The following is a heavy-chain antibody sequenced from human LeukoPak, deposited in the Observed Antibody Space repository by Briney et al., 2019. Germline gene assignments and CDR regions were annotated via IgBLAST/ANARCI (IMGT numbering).Heavy chain of an antibody. CDR2: ISSSSSYI. CDR3: AKKPGTTEDPFDY. Sequence: GGSLRLSCAASGFTFSSYSMSGVRQAPGKGLEWVSSISSSSSYIYYADSVKGRFTISRDNAKNSLYLQMNSLRAEDTALYYCAKKPGTTEDPFDYWGQGTLVTVSS. D-gene: IGHD1-7*01. CDR1: GFTFSSYS. V-gene: IGHV3-21*04. J-gene: IGHJ4*02.